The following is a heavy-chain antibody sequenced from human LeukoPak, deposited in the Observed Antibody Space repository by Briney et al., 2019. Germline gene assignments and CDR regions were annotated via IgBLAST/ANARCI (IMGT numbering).Heavy chain of an antibody. Sequence: GGSLRLSCAASGFTFSSYWLSWVPQAPGKGLEGLTNIKQDGSEKYYVDSVKGRFTISRDNAKNSLYLKMNSLRAEDTAVYYCARVGTLDRGYWYFDLWGRGTQVTVSS. V-gene: IGHV3-7*01. J-gene: IGHJ2*01. CDR2: IKQDGSEK. CDR3: ARVGTLDRGYWYFDL. D-gene: IGHD1-1*01. CDR1: GFTFSSYW.